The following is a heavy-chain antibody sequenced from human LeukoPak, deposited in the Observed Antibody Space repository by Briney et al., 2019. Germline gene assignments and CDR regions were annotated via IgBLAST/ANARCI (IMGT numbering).Heavy chain of an antibody. Sequence: GGSLRLSCAASGFTVSSNYMSWVRQAPGKGLEWVSVIYSGGSTYYADSVKGRFAISRDNSKNTLYLQMNSLRAEDTAVYYCARDWGSSSWSAHFDYWGQGTLVTVSS. CDR3: ARDWGSSSWSAHFDY. J-gene: IGHJ4*02. V-gene: IGHV3-53*05. D-gene: IGHD6-13*01. CDR2: IYSGGST. CDR1: GFTVSSNY.